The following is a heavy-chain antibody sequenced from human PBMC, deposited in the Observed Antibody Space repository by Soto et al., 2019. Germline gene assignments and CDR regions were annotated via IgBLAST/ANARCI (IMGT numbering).Heavy chain of an antibody. CDR1: GGSISSGDYY. V-gene: IGHV4-30-4*01. J-gene: IGHJ6*02. CDR3: ARGYSGSWYHYGMDV. D-gene: IGHD6-13*01. CDR2: IYYSGST. Sequence: QVQLQESGPGLVKPSQTLSLTCTVSGGSISSGDYYWSWIRQPPGKGLEWIGYIYYSGSTYYNPSLTSRLTISADTSKNQFSLKLTSVTAADTAVYYCARGYSGSWYHYGMDVWGLGTTVAVAS.